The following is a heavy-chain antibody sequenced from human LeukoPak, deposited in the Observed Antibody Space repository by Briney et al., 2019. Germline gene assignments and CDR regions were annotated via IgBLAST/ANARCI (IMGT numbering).Heavy chain of an antibody. J-gene: IGHJ4*02. CDR2: VYHSGST. CDR1: GGSISTYY. CDR3: ARGGGYASPIGY. D-gene: IGHD5-12*01. Sequence: SETLSLTCTLSGGSISTYYWSWIRQPPGKGLEWIGYVYHSGSTNYNPSLKSRVTISVDTSKNQFSLKLSSVTAADTAVYYCARGGGYASPIGYWGQGALVTVSS. V-gene: IGHV4-59*01.